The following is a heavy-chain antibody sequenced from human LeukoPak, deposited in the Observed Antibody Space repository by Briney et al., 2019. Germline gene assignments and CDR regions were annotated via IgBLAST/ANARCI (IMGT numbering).Heavy chain of an antibody. V-gene: IGHV3-30-3*01. CDR2: ISYDGSNK. D-gene: IGHD2-2*01. CDR1: GFTFSSYA. Sequence: GGSLRLSCAASGFTFSSYAMHWVRQAPGKGLEWVAVISYDGSNKYYADSVKGRFTISRDNSKNTLYLQMNSLRAEDTAVYYCARDEASVVPALPYYYGMDVWGQGTTVTVSS. CDR3: ARDEASVVPALPYYYGMDV. J-gene: IGHJ6*02.